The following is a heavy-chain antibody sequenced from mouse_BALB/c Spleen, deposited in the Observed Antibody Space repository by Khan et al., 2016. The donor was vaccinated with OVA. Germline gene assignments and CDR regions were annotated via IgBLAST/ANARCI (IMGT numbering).Heavy chain of an antibody. V-gene: IGHV2-9*02. Sequence: QVQLQQSGPGLVAPSQSLSITCTVSGFSLTSHGVHWVRQPPGKGLEWLGVIWAGGSTNYNSALMSRLSISKDSSKTQVFLKMNSLQTDDTAMYYCARNGEPDYFDYWGQGTTLTVSS. CDR3: ARNGEPDYFDY. CDR2: IWAGGST. CDR1: GFSLTSHG. J-gene: IGHJ2*01.